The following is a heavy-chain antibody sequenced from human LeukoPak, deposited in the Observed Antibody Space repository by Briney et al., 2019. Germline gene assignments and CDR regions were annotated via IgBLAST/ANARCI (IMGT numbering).Heavy chain of an antibody. CDR1: GFTFDDYA. J-gene: IGHJ4*02. CDR3: AKYSHSSTWGFLDY. V-gene: IGHV3-43D*03. Sequence: GGSLRLSCAASGFTFDDYAMHWVRQAPGKGLEWVSLISWDGGRTYYADSVRGRFIISRDNSKNSLYLQMKSLIPEDTALYYCAKYSHSSTWGFLDYWGQGTLVTVSS. CDR2: ISWDGGRT. D-gene: IGHD6-13*01.